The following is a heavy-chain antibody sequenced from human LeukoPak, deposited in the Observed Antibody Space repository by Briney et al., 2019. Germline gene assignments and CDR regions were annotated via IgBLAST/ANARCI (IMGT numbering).Heavy chain of an antibody. D-gene: IGHD3-9*01. CDR2: FDPEDGET. CDR3: ATGRYFGRFDA. V-gene: IGHV1-24*01. Sequence: ASVKVSCKVSGCALTELSMHSVRQAPGKGLEWMGGFDPEDGETIYAQKFQGRVTMTEDTSTDTAYMELSSLRSEDTAVYYCATGRYFGRFDAWGQGSLVTVSS. CDR1: GCALTELS. J-gene: IGHJ5*02.